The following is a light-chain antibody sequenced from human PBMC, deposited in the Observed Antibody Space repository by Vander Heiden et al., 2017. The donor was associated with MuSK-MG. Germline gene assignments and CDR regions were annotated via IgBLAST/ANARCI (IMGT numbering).Light chain of an antibody. CDR1: SSDVGDYKS. CDR3: CSYAGNKFV. CDR2: DVT. V-gene: IGLV2-8*01. J-gene: IGLJ1*01. Sequence: QSAPTQPPSASGSPGQSVTISCTGTSSDVGDYKSVSWYQHHPGKAPRLIIYDVTKRPSGVPDRFSGSQSASTASLTFSGLQAEDEAHYYCCSYAGNKFVFGTGTKVTVL.